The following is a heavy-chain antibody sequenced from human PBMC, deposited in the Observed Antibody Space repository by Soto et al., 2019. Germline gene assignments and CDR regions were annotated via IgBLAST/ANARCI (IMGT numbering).Heavy chain of an antibody. V-gene: IGHV3-73*02. CDR2: IRSKGNNYAT. D-gene: IGHD3-10*01. CDR3: TRFASTLSWFFDL. CDR1: GFTFSASA. J-gene: IGHJ2*01. Sequence: EVQLVESGGGLVQPGGSLKLSCAASGFTFSASAMHWVRQASGKGLEWVGRIRSKGNNYATEYAASVNGRFTISRDDSKNTAYLQMNSLKNEDTAVYYCTRFASTLSWFFDLWGRGSLFTVSS.